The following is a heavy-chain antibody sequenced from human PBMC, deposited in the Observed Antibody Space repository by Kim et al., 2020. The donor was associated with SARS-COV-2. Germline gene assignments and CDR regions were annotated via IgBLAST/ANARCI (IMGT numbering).Heavy chain of an antibody. CDR2: IKQDGNHK. CDR3: ARDGGLSSSGNVAFGI. CDR1: RITFSRYW. V-gene: IGHV3-7*01. Sequence: GGSLRLSCSASRITFSRYWMPLVRQAPGKGLEWVANIKQDGNHKYSVDSLNGRLPLSSVNSPISLSLRLNSLRAEDTAEYYCARDGGLSSSGNVAFGIW. J-gene: IGHJ3*02. D-gene: IGHD6-19*01.